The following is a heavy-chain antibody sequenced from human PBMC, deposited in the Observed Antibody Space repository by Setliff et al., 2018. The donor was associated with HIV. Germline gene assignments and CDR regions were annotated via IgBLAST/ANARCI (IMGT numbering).Heavy chain of an antibody. J-gene: IGHJ3*02. CDR2: IYYSGGT. CDR1: GGSISSYY. V-gene: IGHV4-59*08. Sequence: KPSETLSLTCTVSGGSISSYYWSWIRQPPGKGLEWIGYIYYSGGTNYNPSLKSRVTISVDTSKNQFSLKLSSVTAADTAVYYCARHSSSRRHDAFDIWGQGTMVTVSS. D-gene: IGHD6-6*01. CDR3: ARHSSSRRHDAFDI.